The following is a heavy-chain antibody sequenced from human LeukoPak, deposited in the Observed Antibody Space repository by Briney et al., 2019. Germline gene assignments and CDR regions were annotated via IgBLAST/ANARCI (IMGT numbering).Heavy chain of an antibody. V-gene: IGHV3-23*01. Sequence: GGSLRLSCAASGFTFSSYAMNWVRQAPGKGLEWVSGISGSGGSTYYADSVKGRFTISRDNAKNSLYLQMNALRTDDTAVYYCVRGYYYHYMDVWGKGTTVTVSS. CDR1: GFTFSSYA. CDR2: ISGSGGST. J-gene: IGHJ6*03. CDR3: VRGYYYHYMDV.